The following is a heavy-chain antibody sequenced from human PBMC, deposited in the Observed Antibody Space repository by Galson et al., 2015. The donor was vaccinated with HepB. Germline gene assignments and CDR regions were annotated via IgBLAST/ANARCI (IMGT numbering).Heavy chain of an antibody. CDR2: INAGNGNT. J-gene: IGHJ5*02. D-gene: IGHD1-26*01. CDR1: GYTFTSYA. CDR3: ARDSLPSEWELQSWFDP. Sequence: SVKVSCKASGYTFTSYAMHWVRQAPGQRLEWMGWINAGNGNTKYSQKFQGRVTITRDTSASTAYMELSSLRSEDTAVYYCARDSLPSEWELQSWFDPWGQGTLVTVSS. V-gene: IGHV1-3*01.